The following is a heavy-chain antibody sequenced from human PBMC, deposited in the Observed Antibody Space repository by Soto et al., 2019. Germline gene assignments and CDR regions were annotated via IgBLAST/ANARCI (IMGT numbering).Heavy chain of an antibody. V-gene: IGHV1-3*01. D-gene: IGHD6-13*01. CDR1: GYTFTSYA. CDR3: ARIGSSSWRRAFDI. CDR2: INAGNGNT. J-gene: IGHJ3*02. Sequence: QVQLVQSGAEVKKPGASVKVSCKASGYTFTSYAMHWVRQAPGQRLEWMGWINAGNGNTKYSQKFQGRVTITRDTSASTAYMELSSLRSEDTAVYYCARIGSSSWRRAFDIWGQGTMVTVSS.